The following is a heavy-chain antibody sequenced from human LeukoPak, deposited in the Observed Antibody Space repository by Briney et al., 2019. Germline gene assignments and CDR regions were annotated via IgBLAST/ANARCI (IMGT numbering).Heavy chain of an antibody. CDR3: ARHIGYGVDY. D-gene: IGHD6-13*01. J-gene: IGHJ4*02. V-gene: IGHV4-59*08. CDR2: IYYSGST. CDR1: GGSISSYY. Sequence: SETLSLTCTVSGGSISSYYWSWIRQPPGKGLEWIGYIYYSGSTNYNPSLKSRVTIPVDTSKNQFSLKLSSVTAADTAVYYCARHIGYGVDYWGQGTLVTVSS.